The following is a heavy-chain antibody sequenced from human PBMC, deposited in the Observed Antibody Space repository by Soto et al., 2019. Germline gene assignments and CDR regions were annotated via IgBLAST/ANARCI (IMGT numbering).Heavy chain of an antibody. CDR3: AREGSPSTFDY. J-gene: IGHJ4*02. CDR2: IMPIFGTA. Sequence: QVQLVQSGAEVKKPGSSVKVSCKASGGTFSSYAISWVRQAPGQGREWMGGIMPIFGTANYAQKFQCRVTSPADESTSTAYMELSSLSSEDTAVYYCAREGSPSTFDYWGQGTLVTVSS. V-gene: IGHV1-69*12. CDR1: GGTFSSYA.